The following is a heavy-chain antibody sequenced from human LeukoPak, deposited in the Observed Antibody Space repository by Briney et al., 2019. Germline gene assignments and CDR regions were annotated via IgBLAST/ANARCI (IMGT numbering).Heavy chain of an antibody. D-gene: IGHD1-26*01. J-gene: IGHJ3*02. CDR1: GGSISSYY. CDR2: IYYSGST. CDR3: ARQVGIYDAFDI. V-gene: IGHV4-59*08. Sequence: PSETLSLTCTVSGGSISSYYWSWIRQPPGKGLEWIGYIYYSGSTNYNPSLKSRVTISVDTSKNQFSLKLSSVTAADTAVYYCARQVGIYDAFDIWGQGTMVTVSS.